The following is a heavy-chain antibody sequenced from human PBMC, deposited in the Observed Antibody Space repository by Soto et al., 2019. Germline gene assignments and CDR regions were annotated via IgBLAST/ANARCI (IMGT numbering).Heavy chain of an antibody. Sequence: GGSLRLSCAASGFIFSNYAMSWVRQAPGKGLEWVSFISGSGSSTYYADSVKGRFTISRGNSKNTLYLQMNSLRAEDAAVFYCVREASSSGLHLDHWGRGTLVTVSS. CDR3: VREASSSGLHLDH. D-gene: IGHD6-6*01. J-gene: IGHJ4*02. V-gene: IGHV3-23*01. CDR2: ISGSGSST. CDR1: GFIFSNYA.